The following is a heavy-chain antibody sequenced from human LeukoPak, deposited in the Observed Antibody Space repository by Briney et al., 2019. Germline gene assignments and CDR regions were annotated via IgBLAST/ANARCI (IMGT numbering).Heavy chain of an antibody. CDR1: GDSINNYY. Sequence: SETLSLTCIVSGDSINNYYWSWIRQPAGKGLEWIGRIYASGSTNYNPSLKSRVTMSVDTSKSQFSLRLSSVTAADTAVYYCAREAAAGTFYFDSWGQGTLVTVSS. D-gene: IGHD6-13*01. J-gene: IGHJ4*02. V-gene: IGHV4-4*07. CDR3: AREAAAGTFYFDS. CDR2: IYASGST.